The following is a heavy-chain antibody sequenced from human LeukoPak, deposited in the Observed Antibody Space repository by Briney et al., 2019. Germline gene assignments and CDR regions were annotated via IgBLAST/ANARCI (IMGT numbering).Heavy chain of an antibody. Sequence: ASVKVSCKASGYTFTSYGISWVRQAPGQGLEWMGWISAYNGNTNYAQKLQGRVTMTTDTSTSTAYMELRSLRSDDTAVYYCARDQGRYSSSSWFDPWGQGTLVTVSS. CDR3: ARDQGRYSSSSWFDP. CDR2: ISAYNGNT. CDR1: GYTFTSYG. J-gene: IGHJ5*02. D-gene: IGHD6-6*01. V-gene: IGHV1-18*01.